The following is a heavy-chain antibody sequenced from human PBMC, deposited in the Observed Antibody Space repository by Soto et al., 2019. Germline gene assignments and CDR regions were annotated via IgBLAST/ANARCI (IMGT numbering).Heavy chain of an antibody. J-gene: IGHJ4*02. V-gene: IGHV1-8*01. Sequence: VKVSCKASGYTFTSYDIYWVRQATGQGLEWMGWMNPNTGNSGYAQKFQGRVTMTSDTSISTAHMELSSLRSEDTAVYYCARRAETNGWNGFGADKYYFDFWGQGTLVTVSS. D-gene: IGHD1-1*01. CDR1: GYTFTSYD. CDR2: MNPNTGNS. CDR3: ARRAETNGWNGFGADKYYFDF.